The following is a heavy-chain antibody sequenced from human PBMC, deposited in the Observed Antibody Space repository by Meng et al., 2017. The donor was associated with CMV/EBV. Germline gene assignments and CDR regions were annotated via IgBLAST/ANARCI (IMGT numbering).Heavy chain of an antibody. Sequence: SGYPFTCYGISWVRQAPGQGLEWMGWISAYNGNTNYAQKLQGRVTMTTDTSTSTAYMELRSLRSDDTAVYYCARVAYSSSWYHAFDYWGQGTLVTVSS. CDR1: GYPFTCYG. CDR3: ARVAYSSSWYHAFDY. J-gene: IGHJ4*02. V-gene: IGHV1-18*01. CDR2: ISAYNGNT. D-gene: IGHD6-13*01.